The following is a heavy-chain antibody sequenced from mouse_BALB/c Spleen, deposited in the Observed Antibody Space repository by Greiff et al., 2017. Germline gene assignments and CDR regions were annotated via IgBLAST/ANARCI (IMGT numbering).Heavy chain of an antibody. V-gene: IGHV1-14*01. CDR2: INPYNDGT. CDR3: ATSGTGYAMDY. D-gene: IGHD3-3*01. J-gene: IGHJ4*01. CDR1: GYTFTSYV. Sequence: VQLQQSGPELVKPGASVKMSCKASGYTFTSYVMHWVKQKPGQGLEWIGYINPYNDGTKYNEKFKGKATLTSDKSSSTAYMELSSLTSEDSAVYYCATSGTGYAMDYWGQGTSVTVSS.